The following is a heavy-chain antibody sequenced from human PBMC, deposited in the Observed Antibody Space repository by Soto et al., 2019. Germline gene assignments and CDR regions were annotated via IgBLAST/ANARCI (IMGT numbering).Heavy chain of an antibody. CDR2: IYYSGST. Sequence: PSETLSLTCTVSGGSISSYYWSWIRQPPGKGLEWIGYIYYSGSTNYNPSLKSRVTISVDTSKNQFSLKLSSVTSADTAVYSFARNPANHFSPYFFEYWLQGTLVTVSS. CDR3: ARNPANHFSPYFFEY. CDR1: GGSISSYY. D-gene: IGHD2-2*01. J-gene: IGHJ4*02. V-gene: IGHV4-59*01.